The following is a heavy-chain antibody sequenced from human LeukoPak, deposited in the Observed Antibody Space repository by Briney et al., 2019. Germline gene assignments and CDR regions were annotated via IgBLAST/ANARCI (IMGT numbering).Heavy chain of an antibody. V-gene: IGHV4-30-4*01. Sequence: PSETLSLTCTVSGGSISSGDYYWGWIRQPPGKGLEWIGYIYYSGSTYYNPSLKSRVTISVDTSKNQFSLKLSSVTAADTAVYYCASLHTVTYYFDYWGQGTLVTVSS. CDR1: GGSISSGDYY. CDR3: ASLHTVTYYFDY. J-gene: IGHJ4*02. CDR2: IYYSGST. D-gene: IGHD4-17*01.